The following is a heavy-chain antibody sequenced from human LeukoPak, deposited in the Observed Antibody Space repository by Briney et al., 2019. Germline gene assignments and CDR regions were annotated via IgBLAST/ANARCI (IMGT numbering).Heavy chain of an antibody. CDR1: GGSISSYY. Sequence: SGTLSLTCTVSGGSISSYYWSWIRQPPGKGLEWIGYIYYSGSTNYNPSLKSRVTISVDTSKNQFSLKLSSVTAADTAVYYCARGSYYYYYVMDVWGQGTTVTVSS. CDR3: ARGSYYYYYVMDV. J-gene: IGHJ6*02. D-gene: IGHD3-10*01. V-gene: IGHV4-59*08. CDR2: IYYSGST.